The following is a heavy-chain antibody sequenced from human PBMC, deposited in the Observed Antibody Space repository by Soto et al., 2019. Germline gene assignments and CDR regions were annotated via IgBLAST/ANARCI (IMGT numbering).Heavy chain of an antibody. CDR2: IHAGNGNT. D-gene: IGHD2-15*01. Sequence: GASVKVSCKASGYTFSIYAIHCVRQAPGQGLEWMGWIHAGNGNTKYSQSFQGRVTISRDTSATTAYMELNSLRSEDTAVYYCARGVAFLDYWGQGTLVTVSS. J-gene: IGHJ4*02. V-gene: IGHV1-3*01. CDR3: ARGVAFLDY. CDR1: GYTFSIYA.